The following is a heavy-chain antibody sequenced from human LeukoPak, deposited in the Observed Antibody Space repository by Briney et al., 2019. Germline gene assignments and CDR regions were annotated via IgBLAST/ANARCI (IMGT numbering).Heavy chain of an antibody. V-gene: IGHV4-34*01. CDR3: ASLRERSFYARGFDY. Sequence: SETLSLTCAVYGGSFSGYYWSWIRQPPGKGLEWIGEINHSGSTNYNPSLKSRVTIPVDTSKKQFSLKRSSVTAADTAVYYCASLRERSFYARGFDYWGQGTLVTVSS. CDR2: INHSGST. D-gene: IGHD2-2*01. CDR1: GGSFSGYY. J-gene: IGHJ4*02.